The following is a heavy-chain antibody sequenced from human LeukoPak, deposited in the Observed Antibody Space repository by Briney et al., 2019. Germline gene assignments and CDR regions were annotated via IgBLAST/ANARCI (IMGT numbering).Heavy chain of an antibody. J-gene: IGHJ4*02. Sequence: SETLSLTCTVSGDSISSYYWSWIRQSPGEGLEWFGYIYYSGSTNYNPSLKSRVTISVDTSKNQFSLKLNSVTAADTAVYYCARGGQLLSGLGYWGQGTLVTVSS. CDR2: IYYSGST. V-gene: IGHV4-59*01. CDR1: GDSISSYY. CDR3: ARGGQLLSGLGY. D-gene: IGHD2-2*01.